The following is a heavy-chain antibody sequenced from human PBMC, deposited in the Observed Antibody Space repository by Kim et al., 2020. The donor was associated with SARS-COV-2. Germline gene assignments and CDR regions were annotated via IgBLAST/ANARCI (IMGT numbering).Heavy chain of an antibody. CDR3: ASWLGIAAAGTLVEGMTTNRGMDV. J-gene: IGHJ6*02. V-gene: IGHV1-46*01. D-gene: IGHD6-13*01. CDR1: GYTFTSYY. CDR2: INPSGGST. Sequence: ASVKVSCKASGYTFTSYYMHWVRQAPGQGLEWMGIINPSGGSTSYAQKFQGRVTMTRDTSTSTVYMELSSLRSEDTAVYYCASWLGIAAAGTLVEGMTTNRGMDVWGQGTTVTVSS.